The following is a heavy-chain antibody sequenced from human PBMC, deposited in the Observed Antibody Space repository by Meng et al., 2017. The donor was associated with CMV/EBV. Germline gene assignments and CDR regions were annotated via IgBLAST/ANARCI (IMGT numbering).Heavy chain of an antibody. Sequence: ASVKVSCKASGYTFTSYDINWVRRATGQGLEWMGWMNPNSGNTGYAQKFQGRVTMTRNTSISTAYMELSSLRSEDTAVYYCARGRVMYYDFWSGYHPLDYWGQGTLVTVSS. D-gene: IGHD3-3*01. V-gene: IGHV1-8*01. CDR2: MNPNSGNT. J-gene: IGHJ4*02. CDR1: GYTFTSYD. CDR3: ARGRVMYYDFWSGYHPLDY.